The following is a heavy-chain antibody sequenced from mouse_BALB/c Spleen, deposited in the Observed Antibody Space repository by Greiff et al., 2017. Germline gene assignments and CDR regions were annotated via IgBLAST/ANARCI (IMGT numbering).Heavy chain of an antibody. V-gene: IGHV14-3*02. CDR1: GFNIKDTY. J-gene: IGHJ4*01. Sequence: EVQLQQSGAELVKPGASVKLSCTASGFNIKDTYMHWVKQRPEQGLEWIGRIDPANGNTKYDPKFQGKATITADTSSNTAYLQISSLTSEDTAMFDCARRREDAMDYWGQGTSVTVSS. CDR3: ARRREDAMDY. CDR2: IDPANGNT.